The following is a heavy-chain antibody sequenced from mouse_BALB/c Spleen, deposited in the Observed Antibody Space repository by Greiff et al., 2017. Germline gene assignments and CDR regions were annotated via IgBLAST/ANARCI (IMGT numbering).Heavy chain of an antibody. V-gene: IGHV5-12-1*01. J-gene: IGHJ3*01. CDR1: GFAFSSYD. Sequence: EVQGVESGGGLVKPGGSLKLSCAASGFAFSSYDMSWVRQTPEKRLEWVAYISSGGGSTYYPDTVKGRFTISRDNAKNTLYLQMSSLKSEDTAMYYCARRGSSYYRYLAYWGQGTLVTVSA. D-gene: IGHD2-14*01. CDR2: ISSGGGST. CDR3: ARRGSSYYRYLAY.